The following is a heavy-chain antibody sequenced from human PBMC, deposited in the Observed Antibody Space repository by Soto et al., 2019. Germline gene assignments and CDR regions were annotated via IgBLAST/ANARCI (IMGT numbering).Heavy chain of an antibody. CDR3: ARVLGYSRGPWSVSHY. J-gene: IGHJ4*02. V-gene: IGHV3-48*02. Sequence: PGGSLRLSCAASGFTFSSYGMTWVRQSPGKGLEWVSYISSSSSNIYYTDSVKGRFTISRDNVKNSLYLQMNSLRDEDTGVYYCARVLGYSRGPWSVSHYWGQGTMVTFSS. CDR1: GFTFSSYG. D-gene: IGHD6-19*01. CDR2: ISSSSSNI.